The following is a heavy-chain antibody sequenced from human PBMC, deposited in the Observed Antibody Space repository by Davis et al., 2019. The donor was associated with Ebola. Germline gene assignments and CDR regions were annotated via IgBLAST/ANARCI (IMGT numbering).Heavy chain of an antibody. D-gene: IGHD2/OR15-2a*01. J-gene: IGHJ5*02. V-gene: IGHV4-39*07. CDR3: VTNSTSSPWFDP. CDR2: IYYIGTT. Sequence: PSETLSLTCAVSGGSISSGGYSWSWIRQPPGKGLEWIATIYYIGTTYFNPSLQSRVTISVDTSKNHFSLNLRSVTAADTAVYYCVTNSTSSPWFDPWGQGTQVTVSS. CDR1: GGSISSGGYS.